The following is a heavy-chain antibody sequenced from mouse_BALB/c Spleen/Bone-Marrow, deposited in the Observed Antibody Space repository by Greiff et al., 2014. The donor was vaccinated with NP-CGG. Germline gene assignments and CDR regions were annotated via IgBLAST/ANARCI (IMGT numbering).Heavy chain of an antibody. CDR3: ARSGYGNYSPFAY. CDR2: INPYNGGT. CDR1: GYSFTGYT. D-gene: IGHD2-1*01. J-gene: IGHJ3*01. V-gene: IGHV1-18*01. Sequence: VQLKESGPELVKPGASMKISCKASGYSFTGYTMNWVRQSHGKNLEWIGLINPYNGGTSYNQKFKGKATLTADKSSSTAYMELLSMTSEDSAVYYCARSGYGNYSPFAYWGQGTLVTVSA.